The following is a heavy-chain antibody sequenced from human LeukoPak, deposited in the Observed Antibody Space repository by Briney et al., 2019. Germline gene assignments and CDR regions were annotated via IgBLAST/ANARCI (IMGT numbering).Heavy chain of an antibody. J-gene: IGHJ4*02. CDR1: GFNFNDYG. CDR2: IWYDGSNK. D-gene: IGHD6-19*01. CDR3: ARERYSSGFDY. Sequence: GRSLRLSCAASGFNFNDYGMHWVRQAPGKGLEWVAVIWYDGSNKYYADSVKGRFTISRDNSKNTLYLQMNSLRAEDTAVYYCARERYSSGFDYWGQGTLVTVSS. V-gene: IGHV3-33*01.